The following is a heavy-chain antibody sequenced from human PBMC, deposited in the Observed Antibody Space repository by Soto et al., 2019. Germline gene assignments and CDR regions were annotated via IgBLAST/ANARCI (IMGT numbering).Heavy chain of an antibody. J-gene: IGHJ4*02. Sequence: EVQLLESGGGLVQPGGSLILSCAASGFTCSSDAMSWVRQAPGKGLEWGSAISGSGGSTYYADSVKGRFTISRYNSKNTLYLQRNSLRAEDTAVYYCAKDSAKGGSYYFDYWGQGTLVTVSS. D-gene: IGHD6-25*01. V-gene: IGHV3-23*01. CDR3: AKDSAKGGSYYFDY. CDR1: GFTCSSDA. CDR2: ISGSGGST.